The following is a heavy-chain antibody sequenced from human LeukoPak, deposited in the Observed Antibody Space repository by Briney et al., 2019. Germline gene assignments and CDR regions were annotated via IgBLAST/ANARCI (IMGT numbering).Heavy chain of an antibody. Sequence: GGSLRLSCAASGITFTTYGMHWVRQAPGRGLEWVAFMRYDGSNKYYADSVKGRFTISRDKSKNTLYLQMNSLRAEDTAVYYCAKDQGWTDGSGDYWGRGTLVTVSS. D-gene: IGHD3-10*01. CDR2: MRYDGSNK. CDR1: GITFTTYG. CDR3: AKDQGWTDGSGDY. V-gene: IGHV3-30*02. J-gene: IGHJ4*02.